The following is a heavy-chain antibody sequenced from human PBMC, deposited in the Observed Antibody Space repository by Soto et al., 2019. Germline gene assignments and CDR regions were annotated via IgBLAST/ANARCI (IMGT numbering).Heavy chain of an antibody. CDR2: IYYSGST. V-gene: IGHV4-59*08. D-gene: IGHD2-15*01. CDR3: ARHDSGGSYYYYYYGMDV. Sequence: EWIGYIYYSGSTNYTPSLKSRVTISVDTSKNQFSLNLSSVTAADTAVYYCARHDSGGSYYYYYYGMDVWGQGTTVTVSS. J-gene: IGHJ6*02.